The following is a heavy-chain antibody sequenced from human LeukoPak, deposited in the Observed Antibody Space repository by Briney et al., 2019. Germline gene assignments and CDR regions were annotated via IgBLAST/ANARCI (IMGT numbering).Heavy chain of an antibody. CDR2: ISAHNGNT. V-gene: IGHV1-18*01. J-gene: IGHJ5*02. D-gene: IGHD3-10*01. Sequence: ASVKVSCKASGYTFTTYGITWVRQAPGQGLEWMGRISAHNGNTNYAQKLQGRVTMTTDTSTSTAYMELRSLRSDDTAVYYCAREGGILWFGELVGQGGWFDPWGQGTLVIVSS. CDR1: GYTFTTYG. CDR3: AREGGILWFGELVGQGGWFDP.